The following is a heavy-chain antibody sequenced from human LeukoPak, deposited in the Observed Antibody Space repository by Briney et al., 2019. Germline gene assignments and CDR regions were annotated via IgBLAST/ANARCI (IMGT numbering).Heavy chain of an antibody. CDR3: AKRVVAGPQSSNYYFDY. CDR1: GFTFSSYS. J-gene: IGHJ4*02. D-gene: IGHD6-19*01. CDR2: ISSSSSTI. V-gene: IGHV3-48*01. Sequence: GESLRLSCAASGFTFSSYSMNWVRQAPGKGLEWVSYISSSSSTIYYADSVKGRFTISRDNSKNTLYLQMNSLRAEDTAVYYCAKRVVAGPQSSNYYFDYWGQGTLVTVSS.